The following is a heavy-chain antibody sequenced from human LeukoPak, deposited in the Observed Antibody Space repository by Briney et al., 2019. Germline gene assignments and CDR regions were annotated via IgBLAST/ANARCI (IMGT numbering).Heavy chain of an antibody. CDR3: ARGGPYFDWLGDAFDI. D-gene: IGHD3-9*01. CDR2: IYSSGTS. J-gene: IGHJ3*02. V-gene: IGHV4-4*07. Sequence: SETLSLTCTISSGSISSYYWSWIRQPAGKGLEWIGRIYSSGTSNYNPSLKSRVTISVDTSKNQFSLKLSSVTAADTAVYYCARGGPYFDWLGDAFDIWGQGTMVTVSS. CDR1: SGSISSYY.